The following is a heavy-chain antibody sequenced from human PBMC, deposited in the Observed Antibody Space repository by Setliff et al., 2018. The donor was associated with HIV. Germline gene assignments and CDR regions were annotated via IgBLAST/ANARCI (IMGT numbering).Heavy chain of an antibody. CDR3: ATIRAYYYDSSGQEYFQY. CDR2: FDPEDGET. CDR1: GYSLTDLS. D-gene: IGHD3-22*01. J-gene: IGHJ1*01. V-gene: IGHV1-24*01. Sequence: ASVKVSCKVSGYSLTDLSIHWVRQAHGKGLEWMGGFDPEDGETVYAQKLQGRVTMTEDTSTDTAYMELSSLRSEDTAMYYCATIRAYYYDSSGQEYFQYWGHGTLVTVSS.